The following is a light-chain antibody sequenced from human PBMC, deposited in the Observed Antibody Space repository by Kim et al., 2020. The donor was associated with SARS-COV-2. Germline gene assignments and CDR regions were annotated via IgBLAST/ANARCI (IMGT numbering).Light chain of an antibody. CDR1: KLGDKY. CDR2: QDS. J-gene: IGLJ2*01. CDR3: QAWDSSTAVV. Sequence: VSPGQTASITCSGDKLGDKYACWCQQKPGQSPVLVIYQDSKRPSGIPERFSGSNSGNTATLTISGTQAMDEADYYCQAWDSSTAVVFGGGTKVTVL. V-gene: IGLV3-1*01.